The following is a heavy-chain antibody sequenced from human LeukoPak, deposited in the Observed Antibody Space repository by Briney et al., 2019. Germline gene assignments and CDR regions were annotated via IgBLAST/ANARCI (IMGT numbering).Heavy chain of an antibody. CDR3: AKDGDAVSYVFQH. V-gene: IGHV1-69*06. CDR1: GGTFSSYA. CDR2: IIPIFGTA. J-gene: IGHJ1*01. D-gene: IGHD3-10*01. Sequence: ASVKVSCKASGGTFSSYAISWVRQAPGQGLEWMGGIIPIFGTANYAQKFQGRVTITADKSTSTAYMELSSLRAEDTAVYYCAKDGDAVSYVFQHWGQGTLVTVSS.